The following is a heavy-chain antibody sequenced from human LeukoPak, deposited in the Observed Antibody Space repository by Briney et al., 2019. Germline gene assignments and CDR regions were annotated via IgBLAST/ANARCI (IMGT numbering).Heavy chain of an antibody. V-gene: IGHV3-48*04. D-gene: IGHD5-18*01. Sequence: PGGSLRLSCAASGFTFSSYSMNWVRQAQGKGLEWVSYISSSSSTIYYADSVKGRFTISRDNAKNSLYLQMNSLRAEDTAVYYCASLRRGYSYGFDYWGQGTLVTVSS. J-gene: IGHJ4*02. CDR1: GFTFSSYS. CDR2: ISSSSSTI. CDR3: ASLRRGYSYGFDY.